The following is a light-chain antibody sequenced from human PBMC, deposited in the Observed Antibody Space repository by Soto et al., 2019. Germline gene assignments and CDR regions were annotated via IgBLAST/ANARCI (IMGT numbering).Light chain of an antibody. CDR2: WAS. Sequence: DIVMTQSPDSLSVSLGERATINCKSSQSVLSSSNNKNYLSWYQQKPGQPPKVVIYWASTRGSGVHDRFSGSGSGTDFTLTISSLQAEDVAVYYCQHYYSSPLTFGGGNKVEI. V-gene: IGKV4-1*01. CDR1: QSVLSSSNNKNY. CDR3: QHYYSSPLT. J-gene: IGKJ4*01.